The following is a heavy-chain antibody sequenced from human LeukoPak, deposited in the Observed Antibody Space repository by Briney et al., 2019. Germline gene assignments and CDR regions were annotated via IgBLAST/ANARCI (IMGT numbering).Heavy chain of an antibody. CDR2: ISAYNGNT. CDR3: ARGPGGRSGYHPLEDYYYYYYMDV. Sequence: ASVKVSCKASRYTFTNYAINWVRQAPGQGLEWMGWISAYNGNTNYAQKLQGRVTMTTDTSTSTAYMELRSLRSDDTAVYYCARGPGGRSGYHPLEDYYYYYYMDVWGKGTTVTVSS. J-gene: IGHJ6*03. V-gene: IGHV1-18*01. D-gene: IGHD3-22*01. CDR1: RYTFTNYA.